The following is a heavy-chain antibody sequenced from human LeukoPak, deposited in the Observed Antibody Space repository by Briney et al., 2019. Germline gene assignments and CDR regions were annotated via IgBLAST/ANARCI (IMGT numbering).Heavy chain of an antibody. CDR2: IKEDGSEI. J-gene: IGHJ4*02. CDR3: ARSPDGVDN. Sequence: GGSLRLSCAASGFIFSNYWMTWVRQTPGKGLEFVANIKEDGSEIFYLDSVKGRFTISRDNAKNSVYLQMNSLGAEDTAVYYCARSPDGVDNWGQGTLVTVSS. D-gene: IGHD3-10*01. CDR1: GFIFSNYW. V-gene: IGHV3-7*01.